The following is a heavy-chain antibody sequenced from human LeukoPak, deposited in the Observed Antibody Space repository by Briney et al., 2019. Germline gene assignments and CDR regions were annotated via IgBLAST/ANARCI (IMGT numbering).Heavy chain of an antibody. J-gene: IGHJ6*02. CDR2: INHSGST. CDR1: GGSFSGYY. CDR3: ARARPYYYGMDV. Sequence: SGTLSLTCAVYGGSFSGYYWSWIRQPPGKGLEWIGEINHSGSTNYNPSLKSRVTISVDTSRNQFSLKLTSVTAADTAVYYCARARPYYYGMDVWGQGTTVTVSS. V-gene: IGHV4-34*01.